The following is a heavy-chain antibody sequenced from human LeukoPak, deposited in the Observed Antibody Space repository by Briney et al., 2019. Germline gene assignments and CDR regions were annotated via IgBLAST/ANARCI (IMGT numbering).Heavy chain of an antibody. Sequence: SQTLSLTCTVSGGSISSSGYYWSWIRQHPGKGLEWIGYIYYSGSTYYNPSLESRLTISVDTSKNQFSLKLTSVTAADTAVYYCAREPFTYERRTYFYHGLDVWGQGTTVTVSS. CDR2: IYYSGST. CDR3: AREPFTYERRTYFYHGLDV. J-gene: IGHJ6*02. D-gene: IGHD3-22*01. V-gene: IGHV4-31*03. CDR1: GGSISSSGYY.